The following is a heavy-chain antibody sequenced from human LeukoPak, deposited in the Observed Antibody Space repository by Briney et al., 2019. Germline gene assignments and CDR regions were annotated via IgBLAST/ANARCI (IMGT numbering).Heavy chain of an antibody. CDR3: ARRYYYDSSGYYLVHDAFDI. CDR1: GYSFTSHW. V-gene: IGHV5-51*01. CDR2: IYHGDSET. J-gene: IGHJ3*02. Sequence: GESLKISCKGSGYSFTSHWIGWVRQMPGKGLEWMGIIYHGDSETRYSPSFQGQVTISADKSISTAYLQWSSLKASDTAMYYCARRYYYDSSGYYLVHDAFDIWGQGTMVTVSS. D-gene: IGHD3-22*01.